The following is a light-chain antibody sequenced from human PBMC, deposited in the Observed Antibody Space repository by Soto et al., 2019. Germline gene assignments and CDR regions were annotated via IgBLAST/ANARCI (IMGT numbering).Light chain of an antibody. Sequence: EIVLTQSPATLSLSPGERATLSCRASQSVRSYLVWYQQKPGQAPRLLIYDASNRATGIPARFSGSGSGTDFTLIISSLQPEDFAVYYCQQRVNWPPTFGGGTKVEI. V-gene: IGKV3-11*01. J-gene: IGKJ4*01. CDR2: DAS. CDR3: QQRVNWPPT. CDR1: QSVRSY.